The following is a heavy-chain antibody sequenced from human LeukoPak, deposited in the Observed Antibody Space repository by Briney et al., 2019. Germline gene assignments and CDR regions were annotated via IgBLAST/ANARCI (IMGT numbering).Heavy chain of an antibody. CDR3: ARAREPTKYCSGGSCFRSGFDI. CDR1: GGSFSGYY. Sequence: PSETLSLTCAVYGGSFSGYYWSWIRQPPGKGLEWIGYIYHSGSTYYNPSLKSRVTISVDRSKNQFSLKLSSVTAADTAVYYCARAREPTKYCSGGSCFRSGFDIWGQGTMVTVSS. J-gene: IGHJ3*02. CDR2: IYHSGST. D-gene: IGHD2-15*01. V-gene: IGHV4-30-2*01.